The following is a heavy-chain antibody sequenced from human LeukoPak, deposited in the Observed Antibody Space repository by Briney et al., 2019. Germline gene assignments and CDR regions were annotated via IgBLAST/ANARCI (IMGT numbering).Heavy chain of an antibody. J-gene: IGHJ4*02. D-gene: IGHD1-26*01. V-gene: IGHV3-33*01. Sequence: PGGSLRRSCAASGFTFSSFGMHWVRQAPGKGLEWVAVIWYDGSNKYYADSVKGRFTISRDNSKNTLYLQMNSLRAEDTAVYYCARELPPVATYYFDYWGQGTLVTVSS. CDR1: GFTFSSFG. CDR2: IWYDGSNK. CDR3: ARELPPVATYYFDY.